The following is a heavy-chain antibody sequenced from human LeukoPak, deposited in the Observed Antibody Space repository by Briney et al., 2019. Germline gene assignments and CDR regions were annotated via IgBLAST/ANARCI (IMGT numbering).Heavy chain of an antibody. CDR3: ARDVRTRRYCTNGVCYTGY. J-gene: IGHJ4*02. CDR2: ISAYNGNT. V-gene: IGHV1-18*01. CDR1: GYTFISYG. D-gene: IGHD2-8*01. Sequence: ASVKVSCKASGYTFISYGISWVRQAPGQGLEWMGWISAYNGNTNYAQKLQGRVTMTTDTSTSTAYMELRSLRSDDTAVYYCARDVRTRRYCTNGVCYTGYWGQGTLVTVSS.